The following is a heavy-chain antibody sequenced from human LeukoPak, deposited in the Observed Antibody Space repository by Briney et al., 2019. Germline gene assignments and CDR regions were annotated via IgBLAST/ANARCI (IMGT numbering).Heavy chain of an antibody. J-gene: IGHJ6*03. CDR3: ARRDLYYYYMDV. CDR2: INPSGGST. CDR1: GYTFTSYY. V-gene: IGHV1-46*01. Sequence: GASVKVSCKASGYTFTSYYMHWVRQAPGQGLEWMGIINPSGGSTSYAQKLQGRVTMTTDTSTGTAYMELRSLRSDDAAVYYCARRDLYYYYMDVWGKGTTVTVSS.